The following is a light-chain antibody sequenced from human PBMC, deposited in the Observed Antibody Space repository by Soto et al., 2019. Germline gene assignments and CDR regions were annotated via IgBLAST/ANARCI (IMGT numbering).Light chain of an antibody. V-gene: IGKV3-15*01. CDR3: QQYDEWPPSYT. CDR1: RSVSTN. Sequence: IVMTQSPATLSVSPGERATLSYRASRSVSTNLAWYQQKPGQAPRLLIYGASSRATGIPARISGSGSGTEFTLTISSLQSEDFAVYYCQQYDEWPPSYTFGQGTKLEIK. CDR2: GAS. J-gene: IGKJ2*01.